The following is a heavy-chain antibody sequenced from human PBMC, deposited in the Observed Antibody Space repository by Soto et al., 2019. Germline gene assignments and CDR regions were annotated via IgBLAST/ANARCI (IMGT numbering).Heavy chain of an antibody. J-gene: IGHJ6*02. D-gene: IGHD2-15*01. V-gene: IGHV4-59*01. CDR3: ARDQPLLYSGPIVGMDV. CDR2: IHYSGST. Sequence: SETLSLTCTVSGGSISDYYWSWIRQPPGKGLEWIGYIHYSGSTNYNPSLKSRVTISVNTSKNQFSLKLRSVTAADTAVYYCARDQPLLYSGPIVGMDVWGQGTTVTVSS. CDR1: GGSISDYY.